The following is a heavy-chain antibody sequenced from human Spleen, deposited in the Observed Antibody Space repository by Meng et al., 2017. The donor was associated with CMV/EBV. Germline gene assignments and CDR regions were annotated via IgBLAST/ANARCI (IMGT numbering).Heavy chain of an antibody. CDR3: ARRDLGARGIDY. Sequence: CTPSGFSFSNYIRTWVRQAPGKGLGWVSAITGTGGSTYYADSVKDRFTISRDNSKNTLFLQMDSLRAEDTAIYYCARRDLGARGIDYWGQGTLVTVSS. D-gene: IGHD6-6*01. CDR2: ITGTGGST. V-gene: IGHV3-23*01. J-gene: IGHJ4*02. CDR1: GFSFSNYI.